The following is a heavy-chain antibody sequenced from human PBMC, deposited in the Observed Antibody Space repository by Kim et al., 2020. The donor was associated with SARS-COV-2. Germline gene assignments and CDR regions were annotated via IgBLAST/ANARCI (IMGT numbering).Heavy chain of an antibody. J-gene: IGHJ4*02. D-gene: IGHD6-6*01. Sequence: ADSVKGRFTISRDNSKNTLYLQMNSLRAEDTAVYYCARASAYSSSSYDYWGQGTLVTVSS. CDR3: ARASAYSSSSYDY. V-gene: IGHV3-66*01.